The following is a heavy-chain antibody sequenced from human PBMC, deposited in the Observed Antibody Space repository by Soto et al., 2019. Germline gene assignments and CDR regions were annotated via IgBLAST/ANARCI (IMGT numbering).Heavy chain of an antibody. CDR3: ARAPPGGDWGIFYIQHYDS. D-gene: IGHD2-21*01. CDR1: GNSFVTYA. Sequence: GASVKVSCKSSGNSFVTYAIHWVRQAPGQRLQWMGWINVGSGNTKYAQDFQGRVTFTRDTAATTTFMELSSLRSEDAAVFYCARAPPGGDWGIFYIQHYDSGGKGTLVTVSS. CDR2: INVGSGNT. J-gene: IGHJ4*02. V-gene: IGHV1-3*01.